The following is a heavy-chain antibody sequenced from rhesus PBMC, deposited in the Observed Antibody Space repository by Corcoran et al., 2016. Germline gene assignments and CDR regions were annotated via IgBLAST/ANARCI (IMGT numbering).Heavy chain of an antibody. CDR2: INGKSART. CDR3: AGLWGNLYFDY. V-gene: IGHV4S17*01. D-gene: IGHD3-34*01. Sequence: QVQLQESGPGLVKPSETLSLTCAVSGGSISGGSYWGGIRQHPGKGLEGIGNINGKSARTSSNPPLKSRVTISKDPSKNQFSLKLSSVTAADTAVYYCAGLWGNLYFDYWGQGVLVTVSS. J-gene: IGHJ4*01. CDR1: GGSISGGSY.